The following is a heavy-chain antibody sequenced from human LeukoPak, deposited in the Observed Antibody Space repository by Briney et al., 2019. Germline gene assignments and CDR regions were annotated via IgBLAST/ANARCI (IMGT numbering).Heavy chain of an antibody. V-gene: IGHV3-23*01. CDR1: GFTFSSYD. Sequence: GGSLRLSCAASGFTFSSYDMYWVRQAPGKGLEWVSVIKDSGGWTYYADAVKGRFTISRDNSKNTVYPQMNSLRAEDTAVYYCVSRDACSGGTCYGLGYWGQGTLVTVSS. D-gene: IGHD2-15*01. CDR2: IKDSGGWT. J-gene: IGHJ4*02. CDR3: VSRDACSGGTCYGLGY.